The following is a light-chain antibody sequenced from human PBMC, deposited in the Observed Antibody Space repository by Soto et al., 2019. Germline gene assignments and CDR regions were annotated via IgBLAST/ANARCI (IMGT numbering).Light chain of an antibody. J-gene: IGKJ1*01. Sequence: VSLKPQNRITLSCRANERISHSLAWYQQKPGQAPSILIYDASFRATGIPARFSGSGSGTDFTLTISRLEPEGIAVYYWVPYCLSRTFGQG. CDR2: DAS. CDR3: VPYCLSRT. V-gene: IGKV3-20*01. CDR1: ERISHS.